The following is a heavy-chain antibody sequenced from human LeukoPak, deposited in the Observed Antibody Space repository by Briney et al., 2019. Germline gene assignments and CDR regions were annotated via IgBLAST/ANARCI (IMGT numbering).Heavy chain of an antibody. J-gene: IGHJ5*02. CDR2: INPNSGGT. V-gene: IGHV1-2*02. CDR3: ARDFRVTTEYNWFDP. D-gene: IGHD3-3*01. CDR1: GYTFTGYY. Sequence: ASVKVSCKASGYTFTGYYLHWVRQAPGQGLEWMGWINPNSGGTNYAQKFQGRVTMTRDTSISTAYMELRRLKSDDTAVYYCARDFRVTTEYNWFDPWGQGTLVTVSS.